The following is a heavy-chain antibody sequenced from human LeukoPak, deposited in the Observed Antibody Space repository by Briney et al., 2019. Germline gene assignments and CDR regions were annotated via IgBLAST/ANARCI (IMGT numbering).Heavy chain of an antibody. CDR1: GFIYRHYA. D-gene: IGHD2-15*01. V-gene: IGHV3-49*04. J-gene: IGHJ4*02. CDR3: SKYCGSGRCRQNGF. CDR2: ISSKAYGGPT. Sequence: GGSLRLSCTASGFIYRHYAMTGVRQPPGKGLEGLGFISSKAYGGPTEYAASEEPRFHISRDDSKRIVYLQMKSLKTEHTYVYYCSKYCGSGRCRQNGFWGQGTLVTVSP.